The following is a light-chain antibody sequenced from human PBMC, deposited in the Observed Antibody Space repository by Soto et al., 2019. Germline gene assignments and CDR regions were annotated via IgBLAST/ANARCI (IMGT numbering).Light chain of an antibody. CDR1: SSDVGGYNF. CDR2: DVS. V-gene: IGLV2-11*01. J-gene: IGLJ1*01. CDR3: CSYAGSYTWV. Sequence: QSALTQPRSVSGSPGQSVTISCTGTSSDVGGYNFVSWYQHHPGKAPKLMIYDVSKRPSGVPDRFSGSKSGNTASLTISGLQAGDEADYYCCSYAGSYTWVFGTGTKLTVL.